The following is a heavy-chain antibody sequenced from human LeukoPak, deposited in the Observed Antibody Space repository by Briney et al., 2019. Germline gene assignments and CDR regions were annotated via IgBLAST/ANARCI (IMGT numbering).Heavy chain of an antibody. V-gene: IGHV4-59*01. J-gene: IGHJ4*02. CDR1: GGSISSYY. CDR2: IYYSGST. CDR3: ARDNPRVQAAEYYFYY. Sequence: SETLSLTCTVSGGSISSYYWSWIRQPPGKGLEWIGYIYYSGSTNYNPSLKSRVTISVDTSKNQFSLKLSSVTAADTAVYYCARDNPRVQAAEYYFYYWGQGTLVTVSS. D-gene: IGHD6-25*01.